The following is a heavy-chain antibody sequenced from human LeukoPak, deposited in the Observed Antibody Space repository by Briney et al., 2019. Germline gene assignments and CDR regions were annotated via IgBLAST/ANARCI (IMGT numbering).Heavy chain of an antibody. D-gene: IGHD3-10*01. CDR1: GFIFSDYY. CDR3: VRPQFYGSGSPFDY. CDR2: ISASGGSV. V-gene: IGHV3-11*01. J-gene: IGHJ4*02. Sequence: GGSPRLSCAASGFIFSDYYMGWIRQPPGRGLEWVSYISASGGSVYYADSVKGRITVSRDNAQNSLSLQMRSLRAEDTAVYYCVRPQFYGSGSPFDYWGQGALVTVSS.